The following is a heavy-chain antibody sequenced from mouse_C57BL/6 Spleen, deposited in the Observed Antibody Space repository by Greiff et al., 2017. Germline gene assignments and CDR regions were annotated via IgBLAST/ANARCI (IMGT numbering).Heavy chain of an antibody. Sequence: VQLQQSGPELVTPGASVKISCKASGYAFSSSWMNWVKQRPGKGLEWIGRIYPGDGDTNYNGKFKGKATLTADKSSSTAYMQLSSLTSEDSAVXFCARERNYYGSDAMDYWGQGTSVTVSS. J-gene: IGHJ4*01. CDR1: GYAFSSSW. D-gene: IGHD1-1*01. CDR2: IYPGDGDT. CDR3: ARERNYYGSDAMDY. V-gene: IGHV1-82*01.